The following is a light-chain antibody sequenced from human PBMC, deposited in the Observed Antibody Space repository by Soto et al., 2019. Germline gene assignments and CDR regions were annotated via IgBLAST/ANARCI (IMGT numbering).Light chain of an antibody. CDR2: TS. CDR1: TGAVTSGYY. J-gene: IGLJ3*02. CDR3: LLYYGGAKGV. Sequence: QAVVTQEPSLTVSPGGTVTLTCASSTGAVTSGYYPNWFQQKPGQAPRALICTSNKHSWTPARFSGSLLGGKAALTLSGVQPEDEAEYYCLLYYGGAKGVFGGGTKVTVL. V-gene: IGLV7-43*01.